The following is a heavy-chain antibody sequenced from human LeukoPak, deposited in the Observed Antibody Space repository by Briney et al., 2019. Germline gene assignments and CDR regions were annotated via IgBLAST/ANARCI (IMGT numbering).Heavy chain of an antibody. CDR1: GGSISSGDHY. Sequence: SQTLSLTCTVSGGSISSGDHYWSWIRQPPGKGLEWIGHFYYSGSTYYNPSLESRVTISVDTSKNQFSLKLSSVTAADTAVYYCAREAIIWGQGTLVTVSS. J-gene: IGHJ4*02. CDR2: FYYSGST. CDR3: AREAII. D-gene: IGHD3-10*01. V-gene: IGHV4-30-4*01.